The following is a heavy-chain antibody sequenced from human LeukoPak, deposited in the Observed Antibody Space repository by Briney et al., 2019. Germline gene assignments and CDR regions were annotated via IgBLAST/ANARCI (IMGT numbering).Heavy chain of an antibody. V-gene: IGHV5-51*01. D-gene: IGHD2-2*01. J-gene: IGHJ4*02. CDR2: IYPGDSDT. CDR3: ARGAYCSSTSCYWNYFDY. CDR1: VSSFTSYW. Sequence: GESRKISCKGSVSSFTSYWIGGVRQMPGKGLEWMGIIYPGDSDTTYSPSFQGQVTISADKSISTAYLQWSSLKASDTAMYYCARGAYCSSTSCYWNYFDYWGQGTLVTVPS.